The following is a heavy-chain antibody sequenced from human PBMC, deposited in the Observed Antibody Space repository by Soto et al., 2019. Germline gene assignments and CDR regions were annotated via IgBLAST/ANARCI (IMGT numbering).Heavy chain of an antibody. D-gene: IGHD1-26*01. CDR3: ATWRTYRGSYCFDY. CDR2: IIPMYDSA. Sequence: QVQLVQSGAELKKPGSSVNVSCAASGGTFKTYTINWVRQAPGQGLEWIGQIIPMYDSANYAQRFQGRVTISADKSTNIAYMALSGLRSEDTALYYCATWRTYRGSYCFDYWGQGTLVSVSS. CDR1: GGTFKTYT. J-gene: IGHJ4*02. V-gene: IGHV1-69*06.